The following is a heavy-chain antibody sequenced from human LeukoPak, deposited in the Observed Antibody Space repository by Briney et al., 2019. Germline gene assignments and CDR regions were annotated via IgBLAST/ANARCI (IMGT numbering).Heavy chain of an antibody. Sequence: ASVKVSCKASGYTFIRYYIHWVRQAPGQGLEWMGWINPNSGGTNYAQKFQGRVTMTRDRSISTAYMELSWLTSDDTAVYYCTRETGGSTLVTLPSDNWGQGTPVTVSS. CDR2: INPNSGGT. CDR3: TRETGGSTLVTLPSDN. D-gene: IGHD4-23*01. V-gene: IGHV1-2*02. J-gene: IGHJ4*02. CDR1: GYTFIRYY.